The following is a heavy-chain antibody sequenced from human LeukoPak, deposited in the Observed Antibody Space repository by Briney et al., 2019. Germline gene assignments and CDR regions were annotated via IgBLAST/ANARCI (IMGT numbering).Heavy chain of an antibody. CDR1: GFTFSSYW. CDR3: ARDSLGYCSSTSCYLRLYYYYYMDV. Sequence: PGGSLRLSCAASGFTFSSYWMSWVRQAPGKGLEWVANIKQDGSEKYYVDSVKGRFTISGDNAKNSLYLQMNSLRAEDTAVYYCARDSLGYCSSTSCYLRLYYYYYMDVWGKGTTVTVSS. J-gene: IGHJ6*03. V-gene: IGHV3-7*01. D-gene: IGHD2-2*01. CDR2: IKQDGSEK.